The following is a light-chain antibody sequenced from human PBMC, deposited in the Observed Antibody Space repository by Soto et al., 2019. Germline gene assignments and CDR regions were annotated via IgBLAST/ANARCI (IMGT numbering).Light chain of an antibody. CDR3: QQFKSGTWT. Sequence: DIQMTQSPSSLSASVGDRVTITCRASQSISSYLNWYQQKPGKAPKLLIYAASSLQSGVPARFSGSGSGTDFTLTISSLQPDDFETYFCQQFKSGTWTFGQGTKVEVK. CDR2: AAS. V-gene: IGKV1-39*01. CDR1: QSISSY. J-gene: IGKJ1*01.